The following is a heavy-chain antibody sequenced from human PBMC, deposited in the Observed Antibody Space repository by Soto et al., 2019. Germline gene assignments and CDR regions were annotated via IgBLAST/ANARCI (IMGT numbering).Heavy chain of an antibody. CDR2: IKSKTDGGTT. CDR3: TTTLQIPIYYYDSSGCNY. D-gene: IGHD3-22*01. Sequence: PGGSLRLSCAASGFTFSNAWMNWVRQAPGKGLEWVGRIKSKTDGGTTDYAAPVKDRFNISRDDSKNKLYLQINSLKTEKTAMYYCTTTLQIPIYYYDSSGCNYWGQGTLVTVSS. CDR1: GFTFSNAW. V-gene: IGHV3-15*07. J-gene: IGHJ4*02.